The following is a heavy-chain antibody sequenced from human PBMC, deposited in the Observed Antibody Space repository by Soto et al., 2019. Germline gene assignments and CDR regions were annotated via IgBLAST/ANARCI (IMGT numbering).Heavy chain of an antibody. D-gene: IGHD6-19*01. CDR3: AVAVAGPTAIGY. CDR2: INSDGSST. J-gene: IGHJ4*02. CDR1: GFTFSSYW. Sequence: EVQLVESGGGLVQPGGSLRLSCAASGFTFSSYWMHWVRQAPGKGLVWVSRINSDGSSTSYADSVKGRFTISRDNAKNTRYLQMNSLRAGDTAVYYCAVAVAGPTAIGYWGQGTLVTVSS. V-gene: IGHV3-74*01.